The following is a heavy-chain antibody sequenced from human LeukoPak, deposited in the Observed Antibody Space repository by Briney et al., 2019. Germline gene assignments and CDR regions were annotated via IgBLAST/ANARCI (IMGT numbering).Heavy chain of an antibody. Sequence: QSGGSLRLSCAASGFTFSSYAMSWVRQAPGKGLEWVSAISGSGGSTYYADSVKGRFTISRDNSKNTLYLQMNSLRAEDTAVYYCAKMFDYGRVSGTHFDYWGQGTLVTVSS. D-gene: IGHD4/OR15-4a*01. CDR3: AKMFDYGRVSGTHFDY. J-gene: IGHJ4*02. V-gene: IGHV3-23*01. CDR2: ISGSGGST. CDR1: GFTFSSYA.